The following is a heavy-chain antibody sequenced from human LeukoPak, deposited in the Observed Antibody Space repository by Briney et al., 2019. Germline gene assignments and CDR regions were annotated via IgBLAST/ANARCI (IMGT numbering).Heavy chain of an antibody. CDR2: IYHSGNT. D-gene: IGHD2-2*01. J-gene: IGHJ6*03. Sequence: SETLSLTCTVSGDSITSDHYWTWIRQPPGKGLEWISYIYHSGNTYYNPSLKSRVTISVDTSKNQFSLKLSSVTAADTAVYYCARGAELDCSSTSCSKGYYYYYMNVWGKGTTVTVSS. CDR1: GDSITSDHY. CDR3: ARGAELDCSSTSCSKGYYYYYMNV. V-gene: IGHV4-59*11.